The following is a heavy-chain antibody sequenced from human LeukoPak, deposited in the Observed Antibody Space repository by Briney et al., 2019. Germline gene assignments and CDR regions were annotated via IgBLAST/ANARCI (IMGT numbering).Heavy chain of an antibody. Sequence: GGSLRLSCSASGFTMSNCWMTWVRQAPGKGLEWVANMNQDGSRIYYVDSVKGRFTISRDNAKNSLHLQTSSLRADDTAVYYCARDPPPDDTSGYLDYWGQGALVTVSS. D-gene: IGHD3-22*01. CDR2: MNQDGSRI. J-gene: IGHJ4*02. V-gene: IGHV3-7*04. CDR1: GFTMSNCW. CDR3: ARDPPPDDTSGYLDY.